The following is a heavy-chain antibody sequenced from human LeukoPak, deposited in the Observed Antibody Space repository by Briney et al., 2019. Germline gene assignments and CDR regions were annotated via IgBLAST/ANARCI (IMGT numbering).Heavy chain of an antibody. CDR1: GFALSSHW. CDR3: ARNNGMDV. V-gene: IGHV3-7*03. CDR2: VNRDGSET. Sequence: GGSLRLSCAASGFALSSHWMTWVRQVPGRGPEWAANVNRDGSETYYLDSVKGRFTISKDNAKNSLYLQMNSLRAEDTALYHCARNNGMDVWGQGTTVIVSS. J-gene: IGHJ6*02.